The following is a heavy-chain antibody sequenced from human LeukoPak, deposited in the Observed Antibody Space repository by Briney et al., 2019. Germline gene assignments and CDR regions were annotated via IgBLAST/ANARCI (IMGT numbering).Heavy chain of an antibody. CDR3: TRVILGSGGIPLAFDP. V-gene: IGHV4-34*01. D-gene: IGHD3-16*01. CDR2: INHSGST. J-gene: IGHJ5*02. CDR1: GGSFSGYY. Sequence: PSETLSLTCAVYGGSFSGYYWSWIRQPPGKGLEWIGEINHSGSTNYNPSLKSRVTILVDTSENQFSLKLSSVTAADTAVYYCTRVILGSGGIPLAFDPWGQGTLVTVSS.